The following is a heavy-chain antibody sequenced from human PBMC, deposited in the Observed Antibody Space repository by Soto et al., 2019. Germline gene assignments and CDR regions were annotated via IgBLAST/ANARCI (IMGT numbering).Heavy chain of an antibody. Sequence: QVQLVESGGGVVQPGRSLRLSCAASGFTFSSYGMHWVRQAPGKGLEWVALISYDGSNQYYADSVKGRFTISRDNSKNTRYLRMNSLRAEDRAVYYCAGGWNYGGLDYWGQGTLVTVSS. CDR2: ISYDGSNQ. CDR3: AGGWNYGGLDY. V-gene: IGHV3-30*03. CDR1: GFTFSSYG. D-gene: IGHD1-7*01. J-gene: IGHJ4*02.